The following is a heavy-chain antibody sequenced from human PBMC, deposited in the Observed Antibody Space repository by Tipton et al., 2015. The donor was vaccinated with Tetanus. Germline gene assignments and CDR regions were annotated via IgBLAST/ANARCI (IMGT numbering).Heavy chain of an antibody. V-gene: IGHV3-33*01. J-gene: IGHJ4*02. CDR1: GLTLSRSA. Sequence: SLRLSCVASGLTLSRSAMHWVRQTAGRGLEWVASIWYDGSVKSYADSVKGRFTISRDNAKNSLYLQMNTLRAEDTAVYYCARNLKSMADTYWGQGTRVTVSS. D-gene: IGHD6-6*01. CDR2: IWYDGSVK. CDR3: ARNLKSMADTY.